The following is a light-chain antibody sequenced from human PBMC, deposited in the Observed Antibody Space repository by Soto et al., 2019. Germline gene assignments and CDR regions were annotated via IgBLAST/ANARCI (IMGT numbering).Light chain of an antibody. CDR3: QQYNNWPRT. J-gene: IGKJ1*01. V-gene: IGKV3-15*01. Sequence: EKVMTQSPATLSVSPGERATLSCRASQSVGSNLAWYQQQPGQAPRLLIYDAYSRAAGVPARFSGRGSGTEVTLSISSLQSEDFAVYFCQQYNNWPRTFGQGTKVDIK. CDR2: DAY. CDR1: QSVGSN.